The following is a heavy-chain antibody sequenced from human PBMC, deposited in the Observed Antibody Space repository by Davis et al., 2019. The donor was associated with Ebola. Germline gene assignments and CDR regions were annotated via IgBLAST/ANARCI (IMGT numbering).Heavy chain of an antibody. Sequence: AASVKVSCKASGYTFTSYYMHWVRQAPGQGLEWMGWINPNSGGTNYAQKFQGWVTMTRDTSISTAYMELSRLRSDDTAVYYCARAYLSSSWWYYGMDVWGQGTTVTVSS. CDR3: ARAYLSSSWWYYGMDV. V-gene: IGHV1-2*04. J-gene: IGHJ6*02. D-gene: IGHD6-19*01. CDR2: INPNSGGT. CDR1: GYTFTSYY.